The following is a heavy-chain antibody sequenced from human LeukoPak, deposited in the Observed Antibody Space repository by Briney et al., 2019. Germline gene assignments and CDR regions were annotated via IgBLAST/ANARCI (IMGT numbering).Heavy chain of an antibody. CDR3: ARGHPYCSSTSCYFDY. V-gene: IGHV4-34*01. D-gene: IGHD2-2*01. Sequence: SETLSLTCAVDGGSFSGYYWSWIRQPPGKGLEWIGEINHSGSTNYNPSLKSRVTISVDTSKNQFSLKLSSVTAADTAVYYCARGHPYCSSTSCYFDYWGQGTLVTVSS. CDR2: INHSGST. CDR1: GGSFSGYY. J-gene: IGHJ4*02.